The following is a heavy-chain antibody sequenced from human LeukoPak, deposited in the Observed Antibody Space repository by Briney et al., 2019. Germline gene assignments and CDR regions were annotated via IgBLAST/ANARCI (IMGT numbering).Heavy chain of an antibody. D-gene: IGHD6-19*01. Sequence: SVKVSCKASGFTFTSSAMQWVRQARGQRLEWIGWIVVGSGNTNYAQKFQERVTITRDMSTSTAYMELSSLRSEDTAVYYCASGYSSDEYFQHWGQGTLVTVSS. V-gene: IGHV1-58*02. J-gene: IGHJ1*01. CDR2: IVVGSGNT. CDR3: ASGYSSDEYFQH. CDR1: GFTFTSSA.